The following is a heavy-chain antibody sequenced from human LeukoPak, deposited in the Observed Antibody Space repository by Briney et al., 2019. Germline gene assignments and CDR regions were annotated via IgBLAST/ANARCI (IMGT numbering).Heavy chain of an antibody. CDR3: ARVHGGITGTHWFDP. CDR2: IYTSGST. J-gene: IGHJ5*02. CDR1: GGSISSGSYY. Sequence: SSQTLSLTCTVSGGSISSGSYYWSWIRQPAGKGLEWIGRIYTSGSTNYNPSLKSRVTISVDTSKNQFSLKLSSVTAADTAVYYCARVHGGITGTHWFDPWGQGTLVTVSS. D-gene: IGHD1-7*01. V-gene: IGHV4-61*02.